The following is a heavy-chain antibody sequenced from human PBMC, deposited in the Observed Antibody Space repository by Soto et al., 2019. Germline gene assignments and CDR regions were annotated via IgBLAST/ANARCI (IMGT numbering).Heavy chain of an antibody. V-gene: IGHV3-30*18. CDR3: AKDRTVVTDILVGYFDY. Sequence: PGGSLRLSCAASGFTFSSYGMHWVRQAPGKGLEWVAVISYDGSNKYYADSVKGRFTISRDNSKNTLYLQMNSLRAEDTAVYYCAKDRTVVTDILVGYFDYWGQGTLVTVSS. CDR1: GFTFSSYG. D-gene: IGHD2-21*02. CDR2: ISYDGSNK. J-gene: IGHJ4*02.